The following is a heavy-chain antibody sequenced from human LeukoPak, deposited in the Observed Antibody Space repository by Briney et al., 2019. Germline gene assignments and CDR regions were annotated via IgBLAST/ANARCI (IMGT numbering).Heavy chain of an antibody. CDR1: GFTFDDYA. D-gene: IGHD6-6*01. CDR2: ISSNRNYI. V-gene: IGHV3-21*01. CDR3: AKEASI. J-gene: IGHJ4*02. Sequence: GGSLRLSCAASGFTFDDYAMHWVRQAPGKGLEWVSSISSNRNYIYYPDSVKGRFTISRDNAQNSLYLQMNSLRAEDTAVYYCAKEASIWGQGTLVTVSS.